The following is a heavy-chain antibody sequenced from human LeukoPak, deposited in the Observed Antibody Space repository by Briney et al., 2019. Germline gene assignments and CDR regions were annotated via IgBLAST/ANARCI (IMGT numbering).Heavy chain of an antibody. J-gene: IGHJ4*02. V-gene: IGHV3-23*01. D-gene: IGHD3-10*01. Sequence: PGGSLRLSCVASGFTFSSFAMTWVRQAPGKGLEWVSTISGSGDSTYYADSVKGRFTISRDNSKSTLYLQMNTLRAEDTAVYYCSKLAGYYGSGTRIHYWGQGTLVTVSS. CDR1: GFTFSSFA. CDR3: SKLAGYYGSGTRIHY. CDR2: ISGSGDST.